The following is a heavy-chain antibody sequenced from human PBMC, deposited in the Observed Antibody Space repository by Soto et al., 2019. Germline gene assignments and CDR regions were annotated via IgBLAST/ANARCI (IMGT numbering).Heavy chain of an antibody. CDR2: MNPNSGNT. J-gene: IGHJ5*02. D-gene: IGHD6-6*01. CDR3: AAGYSSSSGKFDP. Sequence: ASVKVSCKASGHTFTSYDINWVRQATGQGLEWMGWMNPNSGNTGYAQKFQGRVTMTRNTSISTAYMELSSLRSEDTAVYYCAAGYSSSSGKFDPWGQGTLVTVSS. CDR1: GHTFTSYD. V-gene: IGHV1-8*01.